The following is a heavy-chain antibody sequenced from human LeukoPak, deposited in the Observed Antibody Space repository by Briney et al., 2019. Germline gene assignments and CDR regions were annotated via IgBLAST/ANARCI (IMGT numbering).Heavy chain of an antibody. Sequence: GGSLRLSCAASGFSFSNYDMHWDRQGTGKGLEWVSSIVTAGDTYYPDSVKGRFAISRENAKNSLFLEMNSLRAGDTAVYYCARGGCSGGWYSFDPWGQGTLVTVSS. J-gene: IGHJ5*02. CDR3: ARGGCSGGWYSFDP. V-gene: IGHV3-13*04. CDR1: GFSFSNYD. D-gene: IGHD6-19*01. CDR2: IVTAGDT.